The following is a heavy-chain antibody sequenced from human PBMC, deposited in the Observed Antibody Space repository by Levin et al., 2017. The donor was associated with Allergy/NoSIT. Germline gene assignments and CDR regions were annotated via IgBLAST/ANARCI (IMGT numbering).Heavy chain of an antibody. Sequence: GESLKISCKGSGYSFTSYWISWVRQMPGKGLEWMGRIDPSDSYTNYSPSFQGHVTISADKSISTAYLQWSSLKASDTAMYYCARHRGSWYYFDYWGQGTLVTVSS. J-gene: IGHJ4*02. V-gene: IGHV5-10-1*01. CDR2: IDPSDSYT. CDR1: GYSFTSYW. D-gene: IGHD6-13*01. CDR3: ARHRGSWYYFDY.